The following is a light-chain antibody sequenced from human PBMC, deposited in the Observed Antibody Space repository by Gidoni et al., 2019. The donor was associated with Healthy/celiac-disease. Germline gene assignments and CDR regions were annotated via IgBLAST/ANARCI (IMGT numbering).Light chain of an antibody. CDR2: GNS. CDR1: SSNIGAGYD. CDR3: QSYDSSLSAYVV. Sequence: QSVLTQPPSVSGPPGPRVPISCTGSSSNIGAGYDVHWYQQHPGTAPKLLIYGNSNRPSGVPNRFSGSKSGTSASLAITGLQAEDEADYYCQSYDSSLSAYVVFGGGTKLTVL. V-gene: IGLV1-40*01. J-gene: IGLJ2*01.